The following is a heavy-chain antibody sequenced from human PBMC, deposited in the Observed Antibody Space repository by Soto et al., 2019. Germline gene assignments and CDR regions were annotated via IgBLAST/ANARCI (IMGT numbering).Heavy chain of an antibody. CDR2: ISSSSSYI. CDR1: GFTFSSYS. Sequence: EVQLVESGGGLVKPGGSLRLSCAASGFTFSSYSMNWVRQAPGKGLEWVSAISSSSSYIYYADSVKGRFTISRDNAKNSLYLQMNSLRDDDTAVYYCARESIAAAGSRLSDYWGQGTLVTVSS. D-gene: IGHD6-13*01. J-gene: IGHJ4*02. CDR3: ARESIAAAGSRLSDY. V-gene: IGHV3-21*01.